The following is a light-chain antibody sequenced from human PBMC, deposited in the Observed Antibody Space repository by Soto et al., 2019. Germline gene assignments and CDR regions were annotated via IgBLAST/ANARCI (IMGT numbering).Light chain of an antibody. CDR1: SSDVGGYNY. Sequence: QSALTQPASVSGSPGQSVTISCTGTSSDVGGYNYVSWYQQHPGKAPTLMINDVSNRPSGVSHRFSGSKSGNTAALTISGLQAEDEADYYCCAYTSNSMYVLFGGGTKLTVL. CDR2: DVS. J-gene: IGLJ2*01. CDR3: CAYTSNSMYVL. V-gene: IGLV2-14*01.